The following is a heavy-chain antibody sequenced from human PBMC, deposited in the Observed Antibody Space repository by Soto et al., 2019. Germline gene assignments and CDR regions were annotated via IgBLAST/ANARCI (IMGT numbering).Heavy chain of an antibody. CDR3: ARVVILVPTASTNSYYPMDV. J-gene: IGHJ6*01. CDR1: GGTFSNYA. Sequence: QVQLVQSGAEVRKPGSSVTVSCKASGGTFSNYAISWVRQAPGQGLEWMGGIIPIVGTGSYAQKFQGRVTITAAEPTSTAYMELSSLRSEATAVYYCARVVILVPTASTNSYYPMDVWGPGTTVTVSS. D-gene: IGHD2-2*01. V-gene: IGHV1-69*01. CDR2: IIPIVGTG.